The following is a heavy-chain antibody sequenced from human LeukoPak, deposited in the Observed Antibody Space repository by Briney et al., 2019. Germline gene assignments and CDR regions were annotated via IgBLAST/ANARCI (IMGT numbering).Heavy chain of an antibody. Sequence: PGGSLRLSCAASGFTFSTYNMNWVRQAPGKGLEWVSSISSSGSDTYYADSVKGRFTVSRDNAKNSLHLQMNSLRAEDTAVYYCTTGSPWVFDYWGQGAWSPSPQ. V-gene: IGHV3-21*01. CDR2: ISSSGSDT. D-gene: IGHD6-13*01. J-gene: IGHJ4*02. CDR3: TTGSPWVFDY. CDR1: GFTFSTYN.